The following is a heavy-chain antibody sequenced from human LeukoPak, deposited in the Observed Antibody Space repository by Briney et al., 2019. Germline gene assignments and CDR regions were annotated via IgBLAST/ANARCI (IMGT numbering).Heavy chain of an antibody. J-gene: IGHJ4*02. CDR3: AKGGLTLRYFDWLLNY. V-gene: IGHV3-23*01. D-gene: IGHD3-9*01. CDR2: ISGSGGTT. CDR1: GFTFSSYA. Sequence: PGGSLRLSCAASGFTFSSYAMTWVRQAPGKGLEWVSAISGSGGTTFYADSVKGRFTISRDDSENTLYLQVNSLRAEDTAVYYCAKGGLTLRYFDWLLNYWGQGTLVTVSS.